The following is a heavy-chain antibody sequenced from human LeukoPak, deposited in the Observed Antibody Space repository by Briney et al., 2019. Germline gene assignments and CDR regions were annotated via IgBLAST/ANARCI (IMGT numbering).Heavy chain of an antibody. CDR3: ARRKTLDY. Sequence: GGSLRLSCAASGFTFTGYWMTWVRQAPGKRLEWVANIKEDGSEKYYVDSVKGRFTISRDSARNSLYLQMNSLRAEDTAVYYCARRKTLDYWGQGSLVTVSS. CDR2: IKEDGSEK. CDR1: GFTFTGYW. V-gene: IGHV3-7*01. J-gene: IGHJ4*02.